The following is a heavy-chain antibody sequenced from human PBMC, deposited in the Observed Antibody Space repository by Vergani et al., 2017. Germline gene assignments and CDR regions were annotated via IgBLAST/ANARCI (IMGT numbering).Heavy chain of an antibody. CDR3: ARDDYGDYEPNWFDP. Sequence: VQLVESGGGVVQPGRSLRLSCAASGFTFSSYSMNWVRQAPGKGLEWVSYISSSSSTIYYADSVKGRFTISRDNAKNSLYLQMNSLRDEDTAVYYCARDDYGDYEPNWFDPWGQGTLVTVSS. V-gene: IGHV3-48*02. CDR2: ISSSSSTI. D-gene: IGHD4-17*01. J-gene: IGHJ5*02. CDR1: GFTFSSYS.